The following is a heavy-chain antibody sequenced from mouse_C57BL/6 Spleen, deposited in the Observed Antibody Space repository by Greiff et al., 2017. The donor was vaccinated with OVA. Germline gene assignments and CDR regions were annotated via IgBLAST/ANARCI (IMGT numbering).Heavy chain of an antibody. Sequence: VQLQQSGPGLVQPSQSLSITFTVSGFSLTSYGVHWVRQSPGKGLEWLGVIWRGGSTDYNAAFMSRLSITKDNSKSQVFFKMNSLQADDTAIYYCAKKGDYYGSSYDWYFDVWGTGTTVTVSS. V-gene: IGHV2-5*01. J-gene: IGHJ1*03. CDR2: IWRGGST. CDR1: GFSLTSYG. D-gene: IGHD1-1*01. CDR3: AKKGDYYGSSYDWYFDV.